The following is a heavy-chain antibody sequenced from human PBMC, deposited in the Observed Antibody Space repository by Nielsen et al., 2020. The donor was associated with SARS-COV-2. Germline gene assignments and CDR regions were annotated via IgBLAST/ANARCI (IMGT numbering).Heavy chain of an antibody. Sequence: GESLKISCAASGFTFSGSSMNWVRRAPGKGLEWVSYISSTTTTIYYADSVKGRFTISRDNAKNSLYLQMNSLTAEDTAVYYCARVPAPEWRVGYYYYGMDVWGQGTTVTVSS. V-gene: IGHV3-48*01. CDR1: GFTFSGSS. D-gene: IGHD6-19*01. J-gene: IGHJ6*02. CDR2: ISSTTTTI. CDR3: ARVPAPEWRVGYYYYGMDV.